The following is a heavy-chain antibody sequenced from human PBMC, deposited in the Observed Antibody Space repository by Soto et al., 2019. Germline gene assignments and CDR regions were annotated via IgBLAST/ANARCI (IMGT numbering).Heavy chain of an antibody. Sequence: PSETLSLTCTVSGGSVSSGSYYWSWIRQPPGKGLEWIGYIYYSGSTNYNPSLKSRVTISVDTSKNQFSLKLSSVTAADTAVYYCARESSYYGSGSYYKNNWFDPWGQGTLVTVS. CDR1: GGSVSSGSYY. J-gene: IGHJ5*02. CDR3: ARESSYYGSGSYYKNNWFDP. V-gene: IGHV4-61*01. D-gene: IGHD3-10*01. CDR2: IYYSGST.